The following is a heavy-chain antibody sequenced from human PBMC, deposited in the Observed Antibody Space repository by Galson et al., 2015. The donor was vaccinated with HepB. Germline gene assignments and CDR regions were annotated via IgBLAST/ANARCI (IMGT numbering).Heavy chain of an antibody. D-gene: IGHD1-1*01. Sequence: SLRLSCAASGFTFSSYAMSWVRQAPGKGLEWVSAISGSGGSTYYADSVKGRFTISRDNSKNTLYLQMNSLRAEDTAVYYCAKDRTRGLEPPHPLDYWGQGTLVTVSS. CDR1: GFTFSSYA. CDR3: AKDRTRGLEPPHPLDY. J-gene: IGHJ4*02. V-gene: IGHV3-23*01. CDR2: ISGSGGST.